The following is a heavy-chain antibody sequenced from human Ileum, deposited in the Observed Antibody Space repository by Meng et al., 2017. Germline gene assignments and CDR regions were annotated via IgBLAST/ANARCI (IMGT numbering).Heavy chain of an antibody. V-gene: IGHV3-11*01. CDR2: ISGSGRTT. D-gene: IGHD2-2*01. CDR1: GFTFSDYY. CDR3: AREVGSADY. Sequence: QVQLVESGGGLVKPGGSLRLSCAASGFTFSDYYMSWIRQAPGKGLEWISYISGSGRTTYYADSVKGRFTMSRDNGKNSLYLQMNSLRSEDTVVYYCAREVGSADYWGQGTLVTVSS. J-gene: IGHJ4*02.